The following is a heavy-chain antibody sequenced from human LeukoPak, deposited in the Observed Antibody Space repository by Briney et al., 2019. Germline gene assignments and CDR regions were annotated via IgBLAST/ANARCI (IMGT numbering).Heavy chain of an antibody. Sequence: SETLSLTCTVSGGSISIYYWSWIRQPPGKGLEWIGYVYNSGSTNYNPSLKSRVTISVDTSKNKFSLKVNSVTASDTAVYYCVRDRELYYWGQGTLVTVSS. CDR1: GGSISIYY. CDR2: VYNSGST. D-gene: IGHD1-26*01. V-gene: IGHV4-59*01. CDR3: VRDRELYY. J-gene: IGHJ4*02.